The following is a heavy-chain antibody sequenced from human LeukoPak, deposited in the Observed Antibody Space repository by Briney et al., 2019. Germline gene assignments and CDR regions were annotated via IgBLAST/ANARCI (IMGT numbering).Heavy chain of an antibody. Sequence: SETLSITCAVYGGSFSGYYWSWIRQPPGKGLEWIGEINHSGSTNYNPSLKSRVTISVDTSKNQFSLKLSSVTAADAAVYYCAREQVITMVRGAPFDYWGQGTLVTVSS. CDR2: INHSGST. V-gene: IGHV4-34*01. CDR3: AREQVITMVRGAPFDY. D-gene: IGHD3-10*01. CDR1: GGSFSGYY. J-gene: IGHJ4*02.